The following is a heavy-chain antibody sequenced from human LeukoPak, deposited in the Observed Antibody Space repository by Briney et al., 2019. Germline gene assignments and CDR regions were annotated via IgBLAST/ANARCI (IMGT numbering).Heavy chain of an antibody. CDR2: FYNSGST. CDR1: GGSINSYY. D-gene: IGHD5-18*01. Sequence: SETLSLTCSVSGGSINSYYWSWIRQPPGKRLEWIAYFYNSGSTNYNPSLKSRVTISLDTSKNQFSLKLNSVTAEDTAVYYCARTTEGGYSYGYFYYYYMDVWGKGTTVTISS. V-gene: IGHV4-59*01. J-gene: IGHJ6*03. CDR3: ARTTEGGYSYGYFYYYYMDV.